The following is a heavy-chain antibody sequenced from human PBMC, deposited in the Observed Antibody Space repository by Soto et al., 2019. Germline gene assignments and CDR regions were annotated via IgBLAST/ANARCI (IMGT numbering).Heavy chain of an antibody. CDR3: ARGLGYCSGGSCPSPFDY. V-gene: IGHV1-8*01. D-gene: IGHD2-15*01. CDR1: GYTFTSYD. J-gene: IGHJ4*02. CDR2: MNPNSGNT. Sequence: GVSVNLYCQASGYTFTSYDINWVRQATRQGLEWMGWMNPNSGNTGYAQKFQGRVTMTRNTSISTAYMELSSLRSEDTAVYYCARGLGYCSGGSCPSPFDYWGQGTLLTVSS.